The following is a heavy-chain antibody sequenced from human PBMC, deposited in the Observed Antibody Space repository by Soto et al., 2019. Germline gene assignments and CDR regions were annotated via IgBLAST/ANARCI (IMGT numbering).Heavy chain of an antibody. V-gene: IGHV4-31*02. CDR1: GGSISRGGYY. Sequence: PSETLSLTWTVSGGSISRGGYYWSWIRQHPGKGLEWIGYIYYSGSTYYNPSLKSRVTISVDTSKNQFSLKLSSVTAADTAVYYCARDPTPYSSSYGTWGQGTTVTVSS. CDR2: IYYSGST. D-gene: IGHD6-6*01. CDR3: ARDPTPYSSSYGT. J-gene: IGHJ6*02.